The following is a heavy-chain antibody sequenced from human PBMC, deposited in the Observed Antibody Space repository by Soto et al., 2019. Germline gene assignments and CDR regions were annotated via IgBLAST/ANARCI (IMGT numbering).Heavy chain of an antibody. CDR2: ISTYNGNT. V-gene: IGHV1-18*01. CDR1: GYTFTSYG. CDR3: ARALGYSSSDWFEP. Sequence: QVQLVQSGAEVKKPGASVKVSCKASGYTFTSYGITWVRQAPGQGLEWMGWISTYNGNTNYEQKLQGRVTMTTDTSTSTAYMELRSLRSYDTAVYYCARALGYSSSDWFEPWGQGTLVTVSS. J-gene: IGHJ5*02. D-gene: IGHD6-6*01.